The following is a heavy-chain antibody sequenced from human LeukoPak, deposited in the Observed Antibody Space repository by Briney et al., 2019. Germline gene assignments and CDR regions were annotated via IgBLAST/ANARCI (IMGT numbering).Heavy chain of an antibody. V-gene: IGHV4-61*02. CDR3: ARASVAGTSRGDLFDY. CDR2: IYTSGST. J-gene: IGHJ4*02. Sequence: PSETLSLTCTVSGVSISSGSYYWSWIRQPAGEGLEWIGRIYTSGSTNYNPSLKSRVTISVDKSKNQFSLKLSSVTAADTAVYYCARASVAGTSRGDLFDYWGQGTLVTVSS. CDR1: GVSISSGSYY. D-gene: IGHD6-19*01.